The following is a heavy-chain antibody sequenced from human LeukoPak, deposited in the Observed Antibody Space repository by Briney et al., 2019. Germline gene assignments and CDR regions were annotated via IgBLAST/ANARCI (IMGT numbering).Heavy chain of an antibody. V-gene: IGHV3-23*01. D-gene: IGHD3-22*01. J-gene: IGHJ4*02. CDR1: GFTFSSYA. CDR3: AKTEYYYDSSGSGYYFDY. CDR2: ISGSGGST. Sequence: GGSLRLSCAASGFTFSSYAMSWVRQAPGKGLEWVSAISGSGGSTYYADSVKGRFTISRDNSKNTLYLQMNSLRAEDTAVYYCAKTEYYYDSSGSGYYFDYWGQGTLVTVSS.